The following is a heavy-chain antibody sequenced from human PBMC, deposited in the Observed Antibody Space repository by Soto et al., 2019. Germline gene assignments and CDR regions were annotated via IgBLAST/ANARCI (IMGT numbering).Heavy chain of an antibody. CDR1: GYRFSSYW. J-gene: IGHJ6*02. CDR3: ARQGSNGAYYYYGMDV. D-gene: IGHD3-16*01. Sequence: GEFLKISCKGSGYRFSSYWIAWVRQMPGKGLEWMGIIYPGDSDTRYSPSFEGQVTISADKSNSTAYLQWSSLKASDTAMYYCARQGSNGAYYYYGMDVWGQGTTVTVSS. CDR2: IYPGDSDT. V-gene: IGHV5-51*01.